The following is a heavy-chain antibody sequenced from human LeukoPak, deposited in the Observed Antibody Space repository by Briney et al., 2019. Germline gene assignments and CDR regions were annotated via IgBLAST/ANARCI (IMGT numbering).Heavy chain of an antibody. D-gene: IGHD6-6*01. CDR2: ISSSSSYI. Sequence: PGGSLRLSCAASGFTFSSYSMNWVRQAPGKGLEWVSSISSSSSYIYYADSVKGRFTISRDNAKNSLYLQMNGLRAEDTAVYYCARTVDIAAPFDYWGQGTLVTVSS. V-gene: IGHV3-21*01. CDR3: ARTVDIAAPFDY. CDR1: GFTFSSYS. J-gene: IGHJ4*02.